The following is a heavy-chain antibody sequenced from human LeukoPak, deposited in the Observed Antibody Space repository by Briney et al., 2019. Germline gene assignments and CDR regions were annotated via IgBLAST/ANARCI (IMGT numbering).Heavy chain of an antibody. V-gene: IGHV4-61*02. CDR1: VDPINRGSYY. J-gene: IGHJ6*03. CDR2: IYTSGIT. D-gene: IGHD1-26*01. CDR3: ASESGVGGSYRYYYYMNV. Sequence: PSHTLSLTCTVSVDPINRGSYYWRWIPQPAGKGLECIERIYTSGITNYNPSLKSRARISVAEYKKQFSLKLSSVTAEDTAVYYCASESGVGGSYRYYYYMNVCGKGTTVSVSS.